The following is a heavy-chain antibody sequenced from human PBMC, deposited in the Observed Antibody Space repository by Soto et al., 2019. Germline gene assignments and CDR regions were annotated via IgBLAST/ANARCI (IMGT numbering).Heavy chain of an antibody. V-gene: IGHV3-21*01. CDR2: IGSSSTYT. Sequence: PGGSLRLSCAASGFTFSSYSINWVRQAPGKGLEWVSSIGSSSTYTYYADSLKGRLIISRDNAKNSVYLQINSLRVEDSAVYYCARDRGAGARVYYYYGMDVWGQGTTVTVSS. CDR3: ARDRGAGARVYYYYGMDV. J-gene: IGHJ6*02. D-gene: IGHD3-10*01. CDR1: GFTFSSYS.